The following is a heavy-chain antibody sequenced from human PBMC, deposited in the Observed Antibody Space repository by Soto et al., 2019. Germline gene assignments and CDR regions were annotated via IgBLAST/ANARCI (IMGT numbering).Heavy chain of an antibody. CDR2: INPNSGGT. Sequence: ASVKVSCKASGYTFTGYYMHWVRQAPGQGLEWMGWINPNSGGTNYAQKFQGWVTMTRETSISTAYMELSRLRSDDTAVYYCARDSYTAIRNTYYYYYGMDVWGQGTTVTVSS. J-gene: IGHJ6*02. D-gene: IGHD5-18*01. CDR3: ARDSYTAIRNTYYYYYGMDV. V-gene: IGHV1-2*04. CDR1: GYTFTGYY.